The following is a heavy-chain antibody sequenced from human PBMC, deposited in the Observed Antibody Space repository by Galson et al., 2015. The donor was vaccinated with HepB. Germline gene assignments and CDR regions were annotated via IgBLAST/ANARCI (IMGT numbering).Heavy chain of an antibody. V-gene: IGHV3-30-3*01. CDR1: GYTFTTYA. CDR3: ARDGVLYSSGWSCYSDY. J-gene: IGHJ4*02. Sequence: SLRLSCAASGYTFTTYAMHWVRQAPGKGLEWVAVISYDGSNKYYADSVKGRFTISRDNSKNTLYLQMNSLRTEDTAVYYCARDGVLYSSGWSCYSDYWGQGTLVTVSS. CDR2: ISYDGSNK. D-gene: IGHD6-19*01.